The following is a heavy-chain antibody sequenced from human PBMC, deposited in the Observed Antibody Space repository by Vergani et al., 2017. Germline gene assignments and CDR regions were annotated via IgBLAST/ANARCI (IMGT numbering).Heavy chain of an antibody. CDR1: GFTFSSYG. CDR3: AKDRGDSSGLPDY. D-gene: IGHD3-22*01. Sequence: QVQLVESGGGVVQPGRSLRLSCAASGFTFSSYGMHWVRQAPGKGLEWVAVISYDGSNKYYADSVKGRFTISRDNSKTTLYLQMNSLRAEDTAVYYCAKDRGDSSGLPDYWGQGTLVTVSS. V-gene: IGHV3-30*18. J-gene: IGHJ4*02. CDR2: ISYDGSNK.